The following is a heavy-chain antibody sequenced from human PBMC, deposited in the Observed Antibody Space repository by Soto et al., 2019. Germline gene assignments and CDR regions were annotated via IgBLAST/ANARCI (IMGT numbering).Heavy chain of an antibody. V-gene: IGHV3-7*03. CDR1: GFTFSSYW. CDR2: IKQDGTEK. CDR3: ARGSLAVAGPLDY. Sequence: EVQLVESGGGVVQPGGSLRLSCAASGFTFSSYWMSCVRQAPGKGLEWVANIKQDGTEKYYVDSVNGRFTISRDNAKNALYLQMNSLRAEDTAVYYCARGSLAVAGPLDYWGQGTLVTVS. D-gene: IGHD6-19*01. J-gene: IGHJ4*02.